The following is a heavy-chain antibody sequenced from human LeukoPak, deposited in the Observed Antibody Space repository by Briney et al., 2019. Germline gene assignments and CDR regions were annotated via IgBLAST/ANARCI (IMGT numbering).Heavy chain of an antibody. J-gene: IGHJ4*02. CDR1: GYAFTDDY. D-gene: IGHD3-9*01. Sequence: ASVKVSCKASGYAFTDDYIHWVRQAPGQGLEWMGWINVNSGGTNYAQKFYARVTMTRDTSISTAYMELSRLRSDDTAVFYCARSPHILTGENFDFWGQGTLVTVSS. CDR2: INVNSGGT. CDR3: ARSPHILTGENFDF. V-gene: IGHV1-2*02.